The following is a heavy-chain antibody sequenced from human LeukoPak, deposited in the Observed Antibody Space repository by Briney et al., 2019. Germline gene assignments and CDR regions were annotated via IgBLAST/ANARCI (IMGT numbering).Heavy chain of an antibody. CDR2: IHTNTGNP. J-gene: IGHJ3*02. CDR1: GYMFTNYA. D-gene: IGHD3-16*01. Sequence: ASVKVSCKASGYMFTNYALNWVRQAPGQGPEWMGWIHTNTGNPTYAQGSTGRFVFSLDTSVSTAYLQISSLKAEDTAVYYRARGDEGGAFDIWGQGTMVTASS. CDR3: ARGDEGGAFDI. V-gene: IGHV7-4-1*02.